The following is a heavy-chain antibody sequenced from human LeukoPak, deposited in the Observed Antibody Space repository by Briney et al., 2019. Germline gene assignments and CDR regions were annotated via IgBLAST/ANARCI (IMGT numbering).Heavy chain of an antibody. CDR3: AGGYDSSGYYWN. D-gene: IGHD3-22*01. CDR2: INHSGST. CDR1: GGSFSGYY. V-gene: IGHV4-34*01. J-gene: IGHJ4*02. Sequence: SGTLSLTCAVYGGSFSGYYWSWIRQPPGKGLEWIGEINHSGSTNYNPSLKSRVTISVNTSKNQFSLKLSSVTAADTAVYYCAGGYDSSGYYWNWGQGTLVTASS.